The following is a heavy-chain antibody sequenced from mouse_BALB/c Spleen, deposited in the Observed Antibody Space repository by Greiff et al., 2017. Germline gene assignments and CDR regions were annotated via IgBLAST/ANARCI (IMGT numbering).Heavy chain of an antibody. D-gene: IGHD1-1*01. J-gene: IGHJ2*01. V-gene: IGHV7-3*02. CDR2: IRNKANGYTT. CDR3: ARAYYGSSFFDY. CDR1: GFTFTDYY. Sequence: EVQGVESGGGLVQPGGSLRLSCATSGFTFTDYYMSWVRQPPGKALEWLGFIRNKANGYTTEYSASVKGRFTISRDNSQSILYLQMNTLRAEDSATYYCARAYYGSSFFDYWGQGTTLTVSS.